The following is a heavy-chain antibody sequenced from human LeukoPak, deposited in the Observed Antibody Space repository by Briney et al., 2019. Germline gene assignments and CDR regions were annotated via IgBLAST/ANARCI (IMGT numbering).Heavy chain of an antibody. D-gene: IGHD3-22*01. J-gene: IGHJ1*01. CDR2: ISAYNGNT. CDR3: ARDHGDYDSSGYYSRYFQH. V-gene: IGHV1-18*01. CDR1: GYTFTSYG. Sequence: ASVKVSCKASGYTFTSYGISWVRQAPGQGLEWMGWISAYNGNTNYAQKLQGRVTMTTDTSTSTAYMELRSLRSDDTAVYYCARDHGDYDSSGYYSRYFQHWGQGTVITVSS.